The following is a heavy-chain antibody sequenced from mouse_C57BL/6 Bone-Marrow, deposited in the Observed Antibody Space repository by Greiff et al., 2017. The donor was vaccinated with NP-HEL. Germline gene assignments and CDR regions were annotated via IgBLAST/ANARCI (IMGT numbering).Heavy chain of an antibody. J-gene: IGHJ2*01. CDR2: IDPSDSYT. CDR1: GYTFTSYW. D-gene: IGHD2-2*01. Sequence: QVQLQQPGAELVRPGTSVKLSCKASGYTFTSYWMHWVKQRPGQGLEWIGVIDPSDSYTNYNQKFKGKATLTVDPSSSTAYMQLSSLTSEDSAVYYCARWLPDYWGQGTTLTVSS. V-gene: IGHV1-59*01. CDR3: ARWLPDY.